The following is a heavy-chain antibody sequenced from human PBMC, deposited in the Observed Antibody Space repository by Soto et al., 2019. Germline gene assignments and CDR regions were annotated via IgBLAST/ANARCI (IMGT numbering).Heavy chain of an antibody. D-gene: IGHD3-22*01. CDR3: AGGGYYDSSGYSPSGY. Sequence: SVKFSCKASGGTFSSYAISWVRQAPGQGLEWMGGIIPIFGTANYAQKFQGRVTITADESTSTAYMELSSLGSEDTAVYYCAGGGYYDSSGYSPSGYWGQGTLVTGSS. CDR2: IIPIFGTA. CDR1: GGTFSSYA. V-gene: IGHV1-69*01. J-gene: IGHJ4*02.